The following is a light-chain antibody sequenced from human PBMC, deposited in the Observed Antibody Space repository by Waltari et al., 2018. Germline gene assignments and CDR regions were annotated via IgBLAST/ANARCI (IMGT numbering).Light chain of an antibody. Sequence: FQATQDITTSLSWFQQKPGKAPQLLIYDASSLQAGVPSRFSGTGSGTAFSFTITSLQPEDSATYYCQHYHSLPYTFGRGTKLQIK. CDR2: DAS. CDR3: QHYHSLPYT. J-gene: IGKJ2*01. V-gene: IGKV1-33*01. CDR1: QDITTS.